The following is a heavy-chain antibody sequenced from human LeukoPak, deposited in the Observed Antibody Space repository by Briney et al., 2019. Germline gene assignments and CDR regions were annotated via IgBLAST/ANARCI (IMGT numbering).Heavy chain of an antibody. CDR2: IYTSGST. J-gene: IGHJ5*02. CDR1: GGSISSYY. V-gene: IGHV4-4*07. D-gene: IGHD6-13*01. Sequence: SETLSLTCTVSGGSISSYYWSWIRQPAGKGLEWIGRIYTSGSTNYNPSLKSRVTMSVDTSKNQFSLKLSSVTAADTAVYYCARDQNNRSWSNWFGPWGQGTLVTVSS. CDR3: ARDQNNRSWSNWFGP.